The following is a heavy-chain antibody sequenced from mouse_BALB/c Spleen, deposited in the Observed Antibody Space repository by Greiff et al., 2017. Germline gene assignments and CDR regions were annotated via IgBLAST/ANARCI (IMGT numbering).Heavy chain of an antibody. CDR3: ARGDGNYPYYFDY. CDR2: ISCYNGAT. CDR1: GYSFTGYY. Sequence: LVKTGASVKISCKASGYSFTGYYMHWVKQSHGKSLEWIGYISCYNGATSYNQKFKGKATFTVDTSSSTAYMQFNSLTSEDSAVYYCARGDGNYPYYFDYWGQGTTRTVSS. J-gene: IGHJ2*01. V-gene: IGHV1S34*01. D-gene: IGHD2-1*01.